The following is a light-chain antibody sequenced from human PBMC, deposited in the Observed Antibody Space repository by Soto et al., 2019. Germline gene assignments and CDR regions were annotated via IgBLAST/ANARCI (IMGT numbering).Light chain of an antibody. CDR2: DAS. CDR3: QQRSNWPG. J-gene: IGKJ4*02. Sequence: EIVLTQSPATLSLSPGERATLSCRASQSVSSYLAWYQQKPGQAPRLLIYDASNRSTGIPARFSGIGSGTAFTLTISGLEPEDFAVYYCQQRSNWPGFGGGTKVEIK. V-gene: IGKV3-11*01. CDR1: QSVSSY.